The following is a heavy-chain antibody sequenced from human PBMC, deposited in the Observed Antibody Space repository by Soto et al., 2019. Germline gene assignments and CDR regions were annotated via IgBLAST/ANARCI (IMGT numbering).Heavy chain of an antibody. J-gene: IGHJ4*02. D-gene: IGHD2-8*01. CDR3: VSQRTSVLTQAYFDY. CDR1: GGAVSNSNYY. Sequence: SETLSLTCTVSGGAVSNSNYYWGWIRQSPGKGLEWIGSVYYRGRSYSKSSVKSRVTISVDTSKNQFSLNLNSVTASDTAVYYCVSQRTSVLTQAYFDYWGPGALVTVSS. V-gene: IGHV4-39*01. CDR2: VYYRGRS.